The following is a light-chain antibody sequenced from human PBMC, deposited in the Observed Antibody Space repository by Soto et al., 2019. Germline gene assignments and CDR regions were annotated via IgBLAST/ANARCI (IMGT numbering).Light chain of an antibody. V-gene: IGLV1-44*01. CDR3: AARDDRVNGVV. CDR1: SSNVGTYT. Sequence: QSVLTQPPSVSGTPGQSITISCSGSSSNVGTYTLNWYQHLPGTAPKLLFSTYDQRPSGVADRFSGSKSCTSASLAISGLGPEAEADYYYAARDDRVNGVVFGGGTKLTVL. J-gene: IGLJ2*01. CDR2: TYD.